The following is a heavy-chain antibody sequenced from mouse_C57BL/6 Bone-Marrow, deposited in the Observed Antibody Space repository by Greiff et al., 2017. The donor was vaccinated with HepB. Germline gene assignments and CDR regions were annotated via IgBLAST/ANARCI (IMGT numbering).Heavy chain of an antibody. CDR1: GYTFTSYW. D-gene: IGHD1-1*01. J-gene: IGHJ3*01. Sequence: QVQLKQPGAELVKPGASVKLSCKASGYTFTSYWMHWVKQRPGQGLEWIGMIHPNSGSTNYNEKFKSKATLTVDKSSSTAYMQLSSLTSEDSAVYYCARELTPGFAYWGQGTLVTVSA. CDR3: ARELTPGFAY. CDR2: IHPNSGST. V-gene: IGHV1-64*01.